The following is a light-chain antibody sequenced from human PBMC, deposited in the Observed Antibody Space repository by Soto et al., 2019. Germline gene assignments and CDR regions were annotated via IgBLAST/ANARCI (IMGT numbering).Light chain of an antibody. V-gene: IGKV3-20*01. CDR1: QSVSSNY. J-gene: IGKJ4*01. CDR2: GAS. Sequence: ESVLTQSAGPVSLSPGERATFSCSASQSVSSNYLAWYQQKPGQAPRLLIYGASTRATGIPDRFSGSGSGTDFTLTITRLEPEDPAVYYCQQYGSSPLTFGGGTKVDIK. CDR3: QQYGSSPLT.